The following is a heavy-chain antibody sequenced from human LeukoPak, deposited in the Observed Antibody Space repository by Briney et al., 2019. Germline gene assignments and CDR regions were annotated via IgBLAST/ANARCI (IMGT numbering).Heavy chain of an antibody. D-gene: IGHD4-23*01. Sequence: PGGSLRLSCAASGFTFSSYWMHWVRRAPRKGLVWVSRINSDGSTTNYADSVKGRFTISRDNAKNTLYLQMNSLRAEDTAVYYCARGYGGNSWFDPWGQGTLVTVSS. J-gene: IGHJ5*02. V-gene: IGHV3-74*01. CDR1: GFTFSSYW. CDR3: ARGYGGNSWFDP. CDR2: INSDGSTT.